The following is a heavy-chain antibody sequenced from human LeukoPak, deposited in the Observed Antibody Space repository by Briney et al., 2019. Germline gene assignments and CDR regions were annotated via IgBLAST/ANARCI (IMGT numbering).Heavy chain of an antibody. CDR3: ARGWGLPHFDY. CDR2: IYYSGST. V-gene: IGHV4-30-4*01. D-gene: IGHD7-27*01. Sequence: ASETLSLTCTVSGGSISSGDYYWSWIRQPPGKGLEWIGYIYYSGSTYYNPSLRSRVTISLDTSKTQFSLRLSSVTAADTAVYYCARGWGLPHFDYWGQGTQVTVSS. CDR1: GGSISSGDYY. J-gene: IGHJ4*02.